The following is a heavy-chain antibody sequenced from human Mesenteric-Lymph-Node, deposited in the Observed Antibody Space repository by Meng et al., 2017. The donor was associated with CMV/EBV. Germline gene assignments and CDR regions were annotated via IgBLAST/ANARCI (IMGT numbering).Heavy chain of an antibody. Sequence: SGGSISSSTGWGWVRQPPGKGLEWIGEIYHSGSTNYNPSLKSRVTISVDKSKNQFSLKLSSVTAADTAVYYCARVYGSGSYYNYFDYWGQGTLVTVSS. J-gene: IGHJ4*02. CDR1: GGSISSSTG. V-gene: IGHV4-4*02. CDR3: ARVYGSGSYYNYFDY. CDR2: IYHSGST. D-gene: IGHD3-10*01.